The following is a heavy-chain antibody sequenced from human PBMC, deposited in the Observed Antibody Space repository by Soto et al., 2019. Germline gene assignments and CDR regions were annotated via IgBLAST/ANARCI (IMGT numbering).Heavy chain of an antibody. J-gene: IGHJ4*02. CDR1: GYTFTNFG. CDR2: ISAYNGNT. V-gene: IGHV1-18*01. D-gene: IGHD3-16*01. CDR3: GRGGTPIDY. Sequence: QVQLVQSGAEVKKPGASVKVSCKASGYTFTNFGISWVRQAPGQGLEWMGWISAYNGNTNFAQKVQGRVTMTTDTPTSTAYMEVRSLKFNDTAGYYCGRGGTPIDYWGQGTLVTVSS.